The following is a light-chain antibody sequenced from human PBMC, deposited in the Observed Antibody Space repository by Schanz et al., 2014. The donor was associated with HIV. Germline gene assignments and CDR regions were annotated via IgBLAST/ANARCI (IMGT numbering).Light chain of an antibody. Sequence: EIVLTQSPGTLSLSPGERATLSCRASQSVSGNLAWYQQKPGQAPGLLIYDASNRATGIPARFSGSGSGTYFTLTISSLQPEDFATYYCQQPASYPLTFGGGTKVEIK. CDR2: DAS. J-gene: IGKJ4*01. CDR1: QSVSGN. V-gene: IGKV3-11*01. CDR3: QQPASYPLT.